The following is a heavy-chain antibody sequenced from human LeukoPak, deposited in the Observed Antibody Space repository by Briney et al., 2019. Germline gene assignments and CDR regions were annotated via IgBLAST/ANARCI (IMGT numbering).Heavy chain of an antibody. Sequence: ASVTVSCKASGYIFTEYAMHWVRQAPGQGLEWMGWITAGNGNRESSEKFQDRLTITSDTSASTAYMELSSLSSEDTAVYYCASSMYYYDSRPYYGMDVWGQGTTVTVSS. CDR1: GYIFTEYA. J-gene: IGHJ6*02. V-gene: IGHV1-3*01. D-gene: IGHD3-22*01. CDR2: ITAGNGNR. CDR3: ASSMYYYDSRPYYGMDV.